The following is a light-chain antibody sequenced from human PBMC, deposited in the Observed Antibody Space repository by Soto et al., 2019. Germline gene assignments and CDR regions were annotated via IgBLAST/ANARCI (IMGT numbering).Light chain of an antibody. Sequence: QSALTQPPSASGSPGQSVTISCTGTSSDIGAYIYVSWYQQHPGKAPKLMISEVSRRPSGVPERFSGSKSGNTASLTVSGLQADDEAHYYCAVWDDSLNGWVFGGGTKLTVL. J-gene: IGLJ3*02. V-gene: IGLV2-8*01. CDR1: SSDIGAYIY. CDR3: AVWDDSLNGWV. CDR2: EVS.